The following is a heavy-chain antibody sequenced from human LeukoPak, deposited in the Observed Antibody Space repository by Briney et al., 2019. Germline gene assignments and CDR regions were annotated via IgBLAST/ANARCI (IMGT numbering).Heavy chain of an antibody. CDR2: ISSSSYI. V-gene: IGHV3-21*01. CDR1: GFTFSNYA. Sequence: GGSLRLSCAASGFTFSNYAMSWVRQAPGKGLEWVSSISSSSYIYYADSVKGRFTISRDNAKNSPYLQMNSLRAEDTAVYYCATLYYYGSGSQRAFDIWGQGTMVTVSS. CDR3: ATLYYYGSGSQRAFDI. J-gene: IGHJ3*02. D-gene: IGHD3-10*01.